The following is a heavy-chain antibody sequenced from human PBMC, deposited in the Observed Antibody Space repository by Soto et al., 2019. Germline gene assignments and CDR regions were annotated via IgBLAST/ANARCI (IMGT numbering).Heavy chain of an antibody. CDR1: GGSISSNYYS. D-gene: IGHD4-4*01. J-gene: IGHJ4*02. CDR2: TFHSGST. CDR3: ARGRDDYKRSWYYFDY. Sequence: TSETLSLTCGVSGGSISSNYYSWSWIRQPPGKGPEWIGYTFHSGSTYYNPSLKGRLTISVDKSKNQFSLKLNSVTAADTAVYYCARGRDDYKRSWYYFDYWGQGALVTVSS. V-gene: IGHV4-30-2*01.